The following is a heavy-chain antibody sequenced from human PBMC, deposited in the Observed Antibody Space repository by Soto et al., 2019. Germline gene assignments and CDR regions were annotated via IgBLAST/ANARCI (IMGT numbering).Heavy chain of an antibody. CDR1: GYSFTSYW. CDR2: IYPYDSDT. D-gene: IGHD2-2*01. CDR3: ARHLVGSTRGNFDY. V-gene: IGHV5-51*01. Sequence: PGESLKISCKTSGYSFTSYWIGWVRQMPGKGMEWMGNIYPYDSDTRYRPSFQGQVPISADTSITTAYLQWSGLRASDTAMYFCARHLVGSTRGNFDYWGQGTLVTVSS. J-gene: IGHJ4*01.